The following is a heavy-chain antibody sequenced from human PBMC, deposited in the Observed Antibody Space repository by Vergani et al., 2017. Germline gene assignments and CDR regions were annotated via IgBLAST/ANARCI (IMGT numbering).Heavy chain of an antibody. CDR2: ISGSGGNT. D-gene: IGHD2-8*01. CDR3: ARGLWDCTHIRCSPPSY. V-gene: IGHV3-23*01. Sequence: EVQLLESGGGLVQPGGSLRLSCGASGFTFSSYAMTWVRQAPGKGLEWVSAISGSGGNTFYTDSVKGRFTISRDNSKDTLYLQMNSLRAEDTAMYFCARGLWDCTHIRCSPPSYWGQGTQVTVSS. CDR1: GFTFSSYA. J-gene: IGHJ4*02.